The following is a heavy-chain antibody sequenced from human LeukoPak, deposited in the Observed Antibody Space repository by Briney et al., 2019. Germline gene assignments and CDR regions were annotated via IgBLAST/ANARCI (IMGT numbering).Heavy chain of an antibody. CDR3: ARHRSSWLIDY. CDR1: GFSISNYW. V-gene: IGHV3-48*01. J-gene: IGHJ4*02. CDR2: ISSSGSTT. D-gene: IGHD6-6*01. Sequence: GGSLRLSCAASGFSISNYWMNWVRQAPGKGLEWVSYISSSGSTTYYADSVRGRFTISRDNSKNTLYLQMNSLRAEDTAVYYCARHRSSWLIDYWGQGTLVTVSS.